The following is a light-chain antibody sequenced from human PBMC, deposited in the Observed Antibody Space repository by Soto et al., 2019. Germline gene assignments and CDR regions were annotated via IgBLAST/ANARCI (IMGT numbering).Light chain of an antibody. J-gene: IGLJ2*01. V-gene: IGLV1-51*01. CDR3: VTWDSTHVV. Sequence: QSVLTQPPSVSAAPGQTVTISCSGGSSNIGNNYVSWYQQFPGTAPKLLIYDNYKRPSGIPDRFSGSKSGTSATLGITGLQTGDEADYYCVTWDSTHVVFSGGTKVTVL. CDR1: SSNIGNNY. CDR2: DNY.